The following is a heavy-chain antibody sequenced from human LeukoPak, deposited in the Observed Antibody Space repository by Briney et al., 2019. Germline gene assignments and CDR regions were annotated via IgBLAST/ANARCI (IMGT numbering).Heavy chain of an antibody. D-gene: IGHD5-24*01. CDR3: ARDRGSGWFDP. J-gene: IGHJ5*02. CDR2: ISNSGST. V-gene: IGHV4-4*07. CDR1: GDSVSRYY. Sequence: SETLSLTCTVSGDSVSRYYWSWIRQPAGKGLEWIGRISNSGSTNYNPSLKSRLTLSVDTSKNQFSLKLISVTAADTAVYYCARDRGSGWFDPWGQGTLVTVSS.